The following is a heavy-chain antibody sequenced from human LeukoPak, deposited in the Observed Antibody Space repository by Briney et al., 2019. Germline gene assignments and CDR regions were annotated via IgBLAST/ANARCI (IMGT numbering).Heavy chain of an antibody. CDR3: ARDSSREYQLLSLDY. CDR2: IYTSGST. CDR1: GGSISSYY. D-gene: IGHD2-2*01. Sequence: SETLSLTCTVSGGSISSYYWCWIRQPAGKGLEWIGRIYTSGSTNYNPSLKSRVTMSVDTSKNQFSLKLSSVTAADTAVYYCARDSSREYQLLSLDYWGQGTLVTVSS. V-gene: IGHV4-4*07. J-gene: IGHJ4*02.